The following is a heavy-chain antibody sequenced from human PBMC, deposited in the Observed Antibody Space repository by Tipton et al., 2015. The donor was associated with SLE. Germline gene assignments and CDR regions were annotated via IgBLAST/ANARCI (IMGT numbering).Heavy chain of an antibody. V-gene: IGHV4-31*03. CDR1: GGSITGGWY. Sequence: TLSLTCTVSGGSITGGWYWSWVRQHPGKGLEYIGYIYYSGSTYYSPSLKSRVAISLDTSQNQFSLRLTSVTAADTALYYCVRTGDRWYFDLWGRGTLVTVSS. D-gene: IGHD7-27*01. CDR2: IYYSGST. J-gene: IGHJ2*01. CDR3: VRTGDRWYFDL.